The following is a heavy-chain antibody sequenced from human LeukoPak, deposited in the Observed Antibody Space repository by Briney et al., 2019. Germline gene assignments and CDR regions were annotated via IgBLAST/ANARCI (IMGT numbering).Heavy chain of an antibody. J-gene: IGHJ5*02. CDR1: GYTFTGYY. D-gene: IGHD5-12*01. CDR3: AREGAPGDIVATIAGLDP. CDR2: INPNSGGT. V-gene: IGHV1-2*02. Sequence: ASVKVSCKASGYTFTGYYMHWVRQAPGQGLEWMGWINPNSGGTNYAQKFQGRVTMTRDTSISTAYMELSRLRSDDTAVYYCAREGAPGDIVATIAGLDPWGQGTLVTVSS.